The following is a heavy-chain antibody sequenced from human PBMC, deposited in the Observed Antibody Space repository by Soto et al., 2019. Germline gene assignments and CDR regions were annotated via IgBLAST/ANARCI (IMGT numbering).Heavy chain of an antibody. CDR1: GGSFSGYY. V-gene: IGHV4-34*01. CDR3: ARVGGIAAAGTAYFDY. J-gene: IGHJ4*02. Sequence: SETLSLTCAVYGGSFSGYYWSWIRQPPGKGLEWIGEINHSGSTNYNPSLKGRVTISVDTSKNQFSLKLSSVTAADTAVYYCARVGGIAAAGTAYFDYWGQGTLVTVSS. CDR2: INHSGST. D-gene: IGHD6-13*01.